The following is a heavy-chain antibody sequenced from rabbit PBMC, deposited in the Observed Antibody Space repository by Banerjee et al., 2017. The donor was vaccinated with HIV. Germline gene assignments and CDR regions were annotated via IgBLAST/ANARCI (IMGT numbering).Heavy chain of an antibody. D-gene: IGHD1-1*01. CDR1: GVSFSGDSY. CDR2: IDAGTGKP. CDR3: ARDLVGVIGWNFSL. V-gene: IGHV1S40*01. Sequence: QSLEESGGDLVKPGASLTLTCIASGVSFSGDSYMCWVRQAPGKGLEWIVCIDAGTGKPVYATWAKGRFTISRTSSTTVTLRMTSLTAADRAAYFCARDLVGVIGWNFSLWGQGTLVTVS. J-gene: IGHJ6*01.